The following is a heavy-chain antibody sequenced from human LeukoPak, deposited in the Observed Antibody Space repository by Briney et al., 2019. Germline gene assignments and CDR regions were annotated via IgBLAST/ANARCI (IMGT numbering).Heavy chain of an antibody. Sequence: GGSLRLSCAASAFTFSSYWMSWVRQAPGKGLEWVANIKQDGSEKYYVDSVKGRFTISRDNAKNSLYLQMNSLRAEDTAVYYCARGPENMDVWGKGTTVTVSS. V-gene: IGHV3-7*01. J-gene: IGHJ6*03. CDR3: ARGPENMDV. CDR1: AFTFSSYW. CDR2: IKQDGSEK.